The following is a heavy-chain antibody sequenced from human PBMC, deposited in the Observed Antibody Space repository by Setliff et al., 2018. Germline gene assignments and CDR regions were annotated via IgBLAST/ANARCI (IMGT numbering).Heavy chain of an antibody. Sequence: SETLSLTCAVYGGSFSGYYWSWIRQPPGKGLEWIGEINHSGSTNYNPSLKSRVTISVDTSKNQFSLKLSSVTAADTAVYYCARVPNFWSGYLDYWGQGTLVTVS. CDR3: ARVPNFWSGYLDY. V-gene: IGHV4-34*01. CDR1: GGSFSGYY. CDR2: INHSGST. D-gene: IGHD3-3*01. J-gene: IGHJ4*02.